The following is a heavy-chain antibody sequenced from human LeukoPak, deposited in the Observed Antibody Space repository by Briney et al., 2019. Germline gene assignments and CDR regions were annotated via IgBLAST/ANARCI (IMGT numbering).Heavy chain of an antibody. V-gene: IGHV4-34*01. Sequence: SETLSLTCAVYGGSFSGYYWSWIRQPPGKGLERIGEINHSGSTNYNPSLKSRVTISVDTSKNQFSLKLSSVTAADTAVYYCVGYCSGGSCYRVFDYWGQGTLVTVSS. D-gene: IGHD2-15*01. J-gene: IGHJ4*02. CDR3: VGYCSGGSCYRVFDY. CDR2: INHSGST. CDR1: GGSFSGYY.